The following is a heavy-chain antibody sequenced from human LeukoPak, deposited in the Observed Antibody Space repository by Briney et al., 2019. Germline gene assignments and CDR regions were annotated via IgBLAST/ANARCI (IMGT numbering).Heavy chain of an antibody. CDR3: AKAGPPKRTDYYYGMDV. D-gene: IGHD1-1*01. CDR1: GFTFSSYA. V-gene: IGHV3-30-3*01. J-gene: IGHJ6*02. Sequence: GGSLGLSCAASGFTFSSYAMHWVRQAPGKGLEWVAVISYDGSNKYYADSVKGRFTISRDNSKNTLYLQMNSLRAEDTAVYYCAKAGPPKRTDYYYGMDVWGQGTTVTVSS. CDR2: ISYDGSNK.